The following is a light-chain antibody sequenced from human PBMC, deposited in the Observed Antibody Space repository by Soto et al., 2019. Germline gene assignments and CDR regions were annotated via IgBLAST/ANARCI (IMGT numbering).Light chain of an antibody. CDR3: QQYGSSAWT. J-gene: IGKJ1*01. Sequence: EIVLTQSPGTLSLSPGERATLSCRASQSVSSSYLAWYQQKPGQAPRLLIYCSSSRATSIPDRFSGIGSGTDFTLTISSLEPEVFAVYYCQQYGSSAWTFVQVTKVEIK. V-gene: IGKV3-20*01. CDR1: QSVSSSY. CDR2: CSS.